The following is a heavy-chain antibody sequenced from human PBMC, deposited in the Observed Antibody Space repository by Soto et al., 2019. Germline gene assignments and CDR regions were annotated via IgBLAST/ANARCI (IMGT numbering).Heavy chain of an antibody. CDR2: IYYSGST. J-gene: IGHJ6*02. V-gene: IGHV4-59*01. Sequence: SETLSLTCTVSGGSISSYYWSWILQPPWKGLEWIGYIYYSGSTNYNPSLKSRVTISVDTSKNQFSLKLSSVTAADTAVYYCARVGGSGFYYGMDVWGQGTTVTVSS. CDR3: ARVGGSGFYYGMDV. D-gene: IGHD2-15*01. CDR1: GGSISSYY.